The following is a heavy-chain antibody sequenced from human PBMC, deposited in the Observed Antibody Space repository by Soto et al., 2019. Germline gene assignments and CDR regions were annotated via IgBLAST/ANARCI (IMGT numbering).Heavy chain of an antibody. CDR3: AREPYLPKARNDF. V-gene: IGHV4-30-4*01. CDR2: IFHSGTT. J-gene: IGHJ4*02. Sequence: QVHLQESGPGLVKPSQTLSLTYSVSGGSISSADYFWTWIRQSPGKGLEWMGYIFHSGTTYYNPSLRGRIIISIENSKNQFSLRLTSVTAADSAVYFCAREPYLPKARNDFWGQGTLVTVSS. CDR1: GGSISSADYF.